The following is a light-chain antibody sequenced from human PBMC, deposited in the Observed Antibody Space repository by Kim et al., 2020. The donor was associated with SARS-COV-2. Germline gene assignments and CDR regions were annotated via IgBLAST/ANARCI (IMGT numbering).Light chain of an antibody. Sequence: DIQMSQSPSAMSASVVDRVTITCRASQDISNSLAWFQQRPGKVPRRLIYAASSLQSGVPSRFSGSGSGTEFTLTISSLQPEDFATYYCLQHSNYPLTFGGGTKVDIK. V-gene: IGKV1-17*03. CDR2: AAS. CDR3: LQHSNYPLT. J-gene: IGKJ4*01. CDR1: QDISNS.